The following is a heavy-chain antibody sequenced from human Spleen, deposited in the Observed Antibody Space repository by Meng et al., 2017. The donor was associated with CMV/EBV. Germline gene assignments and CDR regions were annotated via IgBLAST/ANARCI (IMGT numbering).Heavy chain of an antibody. D-gene: IGHD4-23*01. V-gene: IGHV3-23*01. CDR3: ARLTTVVTPGVDY. CDR1: GFTFSSYA. Sequence: GESLKISCAASGFTFSSYAMSWVRQAPGKGLEWVSAISGSGGSTYYADSVKGRFTISRDNSKTTLYLQMNSLRPEDTAVYYCARLTTVVTPGVDYWGQGTLVTVSS. J-gene: IGHJ4*02. CDR2: ISGSGGST.